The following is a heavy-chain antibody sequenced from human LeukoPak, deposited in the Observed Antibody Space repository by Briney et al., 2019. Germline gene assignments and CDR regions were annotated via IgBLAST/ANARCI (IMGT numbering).Heavy chain of an antibody. V-gene: IGHV1-69*05. D-gene: IGHD3-22*01. CDR1: GGTFSSYA. J-gene: IGHJ6*03. Sequence: ASVKVSCKASGGTFSSYAISWVRQAPGQGLERMGGIIPIFGTANYSQKLQGRVTITTDESTSTAYMELSSLRSEDTAVYYCARGFDYSGYYYDSSGYSTPTYYMDVWGKGTTVTVSS. CDR2: IIPIFGTA. CDR3: ARGFDYSGYYYDSSGYSTPTYYMDV.